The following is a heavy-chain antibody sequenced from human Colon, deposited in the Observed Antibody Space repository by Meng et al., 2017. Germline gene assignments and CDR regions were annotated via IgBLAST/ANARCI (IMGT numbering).Heavy chain of an antibody. V-gene: IGHV3-23*01. CDR1: GFTFSSYA. CDR3: AKSFMVRGVIKAGYFDY. CDR2: ISGSGGST. D-gene: IGHD3-10*01. J-gene: IGHJ4*02. Sequence: GESLKISCAASGFTFSSYAMSWVRQAPGKGLEWVSAISGSGGSTYYADSVKGRFTISRDNSKNTLYLQMNSLRAEDTAVYYCAKSFMVRGVIKAGYFDYWGQGKRVTGCS.